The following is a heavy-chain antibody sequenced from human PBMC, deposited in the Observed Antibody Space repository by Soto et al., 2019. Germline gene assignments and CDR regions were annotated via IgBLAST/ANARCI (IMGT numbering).Heavy chain of an antibody. CDR3: ARIIRDDVGEPAALYYLDT. CDR1: GFSLSNPKMG. V-gene: IGHV2-26*01. Sequence: SGPTLVNPTETLTLTCTVSGFSLSNPKMGVSWIRQPPGKAPEWLAHIFSDDEYSYSTSLKSRLIISKDTSKSQVVLTMTNMDPVDSATFYCARIIRDDVGEPAALYYLDTWGQRTQVTVSS. J-gene: IGHJ5*02. CDR2: IFSDDEY. D-gene: IGHD2-2*01.